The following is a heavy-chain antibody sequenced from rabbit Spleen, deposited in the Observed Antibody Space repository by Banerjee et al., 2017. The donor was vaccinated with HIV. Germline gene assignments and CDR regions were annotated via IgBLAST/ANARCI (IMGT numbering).Heavy chain of an antibody. D-gene: IGHD1-1*01. CDR1: GFTLSSSYY. Sequence: QEQLVESGGGLVQPEGSLTLTCTASGFTLSSSYYMCWVRQAPGKRLEWIGCIYTGSGPTSYYASRAKGRFTISKTSSTTVTLQMTSLTAADTATYFCARDLPEIVGWNFGFWGQGTLVTVS. J-gene: IGHJ3*01. CDR2: IYTGSGPTS. V-gene: IGHV1S45*01. CDR3: ARDLPEIVGWNFGF.